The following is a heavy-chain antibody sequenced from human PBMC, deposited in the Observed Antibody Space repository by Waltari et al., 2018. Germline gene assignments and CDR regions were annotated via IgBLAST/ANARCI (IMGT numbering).Heavy chain of an antibody. J-gene: IGHJ4*02. CDR3: ARGIPHIAVAGTGDY. CDR1: GYTFTGYY. V-gene: IGHV1-2*06. D-gene: IGHD6-19*01. Sequence: QVQLVQSGAEVKKPGASVKVSCKASGYTFTGYYMHWVRQAPGQGIEVMGRINHNSGGTNDAQKCQGRVTMTRDTSISTAYMELSRLRSDDTAVYYCARGIPHIAVAGTGDYWGQGTLVTVSS. CDR2: INHNSGGT.